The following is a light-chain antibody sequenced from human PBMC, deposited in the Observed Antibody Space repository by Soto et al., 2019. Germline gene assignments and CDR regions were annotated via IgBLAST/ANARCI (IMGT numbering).Light chain of an antibody. V-gene: IGLV1-44*01. CDR1: RSNIGSYT. J-gene: IGLJ2*01. CDR2: TSN. Sequence: QSVLTQSPSVSGTPGQRVAISCSGSRSNIGSYTVTWYHQLPGTAPKLLIYTSNQRPSGVPDRFSGSHSGTSASLAISGLQSEDEADYYCVAWYDSLNGVVFGGGTKLTVL. CDR3: VAWYDSLNGVV.